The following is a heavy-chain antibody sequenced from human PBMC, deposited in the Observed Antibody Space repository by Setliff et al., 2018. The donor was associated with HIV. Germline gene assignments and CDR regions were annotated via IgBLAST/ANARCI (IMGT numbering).Heavy chain of an antibody. V-gene: IGHV1-46*01. CDR2: INPSSGST. D-gene: IGHD3-10*01. Sequence: ASVKVSCKPSGFTFTGYYLHWVRQAPGQGLEWMGIINPSSGSTTYAQKFQGRVTMTRDTSTSTVYMELSSLTSEDTAVYFCARGMIRGAIITEFDSWGQGTLVTVSS. CDR3: ARGMIRGAIITEFDS. CDR1: GFTFTGYY. J-gene: IGHJ4*02.